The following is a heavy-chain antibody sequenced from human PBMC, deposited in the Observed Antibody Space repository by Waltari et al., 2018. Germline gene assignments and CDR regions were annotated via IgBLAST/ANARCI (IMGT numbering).Heavy chain of an antibody. Sequence: QLQLQESGPGLVKPSGTVSLRCAVSGDSVSSSYLWNWVRQSPQRGLEWIGQVHGSGRTNYNPSFASRVTVSLDTSKNLFSLKVTSATAADTAVYYCARDRGRGLYLDTWGPGTLVTVSP. CDR1: GDSVSSSYL. CDR2: VHGSGRT. V-gene: IGHV4-4*02. CDR3: ARDRGRGLYLDT. D-gene: IGHD2-15*01. J-gene: IGHJ5*02.